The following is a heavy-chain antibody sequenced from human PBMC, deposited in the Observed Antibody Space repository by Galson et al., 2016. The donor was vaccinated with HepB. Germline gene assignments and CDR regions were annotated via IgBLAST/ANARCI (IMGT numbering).Heavy chain of an antibody. J-gene: IGHJ6*02. D-gene: IGHD3-10*01. CDR2: VHYSGIT. CDR3: ARDGRAWVGLDV. V-gene: IGHV4-59*11. Sequence: LTCAVSGASISGHYWSWIRQPPGKGLEWIGYVHYSGITNYNPSLKSRVSISIDTSKIHFSLRLTSLTVADTAIYYCARDGRAWVGLDVWGQGTTVTVSS. CDR1: GASISGHY.